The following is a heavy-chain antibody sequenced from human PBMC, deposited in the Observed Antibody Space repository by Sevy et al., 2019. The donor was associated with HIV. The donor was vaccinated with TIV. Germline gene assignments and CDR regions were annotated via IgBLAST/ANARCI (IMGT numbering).Heavy chain of an antibody. CDR2: IYYTGST. D-gene: IGHD5-12*01. CDR1: GGSISAYY. Sequence: ETLSLTCTVSGGSISAYYWSWIRQPPGKGLEYLGYIYYTGSTNYNPSLKSRVTISVDTSKNQFSLKLSSVTAADTAVYYCARAPPVRSGDDSLNWFDPWGQRTLVTVSS. CDR3: ARAPPVRSGDDSLNWFDP. V-gene: IGHV4-59*01. J-gene: IGHJ5*02.